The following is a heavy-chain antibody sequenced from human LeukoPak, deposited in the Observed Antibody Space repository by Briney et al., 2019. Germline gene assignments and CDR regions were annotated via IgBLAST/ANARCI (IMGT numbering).Heavy chain of an antibody. CDR2: ISGSGDNT. CDR1: GFTFSTYA. Sequence: PGGSLRLSCAASGFTFSTYAMSWVRQAPGKGLEWVSAISGSGDNTYYADSVKGRFTISRDNSKNTLSLQMSSLRADDTAVYYCARLHTFIAVAADFDYWGQGTLVTVSS. D-gene: IGHD6-19*01. V-gene: IGHV3-23*01. CDR3: ARLHTFIAVAADFDY. J-gene: IGHJ4*02.